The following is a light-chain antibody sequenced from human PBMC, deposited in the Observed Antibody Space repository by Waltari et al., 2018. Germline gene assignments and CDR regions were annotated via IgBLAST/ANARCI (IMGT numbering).Light chain of an antibody. J-gene: IGKJ2*03. V-gene: IGKV3-11*01. CDR1: QNVNTY. CDR2: DAS. CDR3: QQRNNWPPYS. Sequence: EIVLTQSPATLSLSPGERATLSCRASQNVNTYLAWYQQKPGQAPRLLIYDASNRATGIPARFSGSGSGTDFTLTISGLEPEDFALYYCQQRNNWPPYSFGQGTKLEIK.